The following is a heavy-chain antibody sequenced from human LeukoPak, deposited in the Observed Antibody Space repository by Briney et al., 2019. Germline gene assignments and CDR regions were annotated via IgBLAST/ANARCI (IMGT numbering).Heavy chain of an antibody. D-gene: IGHD1-26*01. CDR1: GGSVSSGSYY. J-gene: IGHJ4*02. Sequence: SETLSLTCTVSGGSVSSGSYYWSWIRQPPGKGLEWIGYIYYSGSTYYNPSLKSRVTISVDTSKNQFSLKLSSVTAADTAVYYCARDVGATVFDYWGQGTLVTVSS. CDR2: IYYSGST. CDR3: ARDVGATVFDY. V-gene: IGHV4-30-4*01.